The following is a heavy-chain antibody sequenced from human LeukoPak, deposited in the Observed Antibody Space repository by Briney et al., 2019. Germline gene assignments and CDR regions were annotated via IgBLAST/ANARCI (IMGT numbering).Heavy chain of an antibody. D-gene: IGHD3-3*01. CDR1: GGSISTYY. J-gene: IGHJ4*02. Sequence: SETLSLTCTVSGGSISTYYWNWIRQPPGKGLEWIGYTYYSGSTNYNPSLKSRVTISVDTSKNHFSLKLSSVTAADTAVYYCARGGEYYDFWSGYPSWGQGTLVTVSS. CDR2: TYYSGST. V-gene: IGHV4-59*01. CDR3: ARGGEYYDFWSGYPS.